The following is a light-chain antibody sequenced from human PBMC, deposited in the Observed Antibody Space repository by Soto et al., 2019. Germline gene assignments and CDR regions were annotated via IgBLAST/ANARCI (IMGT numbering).Light chain of an antibody. CDR1: QSISSY. J-gene: IGKJ5*01. V-gene: IGKV1-39*01. CDR2: AAS. Sequence: EIQMTQSPSSLSASVGDRVTITCRASQSISSYVNWFQQKPGKAPKVLIYAASDLQSGVPSRFSGSGSGTDYTLTISSLQPEDFATYYCQQSYRTPPFGQGARLAV. CDR3: QQSYRTPP.